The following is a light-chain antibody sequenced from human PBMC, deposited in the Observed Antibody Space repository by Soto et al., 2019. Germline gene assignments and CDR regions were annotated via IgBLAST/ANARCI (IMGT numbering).Light chain of an antibody. Sequence: EIVLTQSPGTLSLSPGERATLSCRASQSVSSSYLAWYQQKPGQAPRLLIYGASSRATGIPHRFSGSGSGTDFTLTISRLEPEDFAVYYCQQDGSSPQYTFGQGTKLEIK. CDR1: QSVSSSY. V-gene: IGKV3-20*01. J-gene: IGKJ2*01. CDR3: QQDGSSPQYT. CDR2: GAS.